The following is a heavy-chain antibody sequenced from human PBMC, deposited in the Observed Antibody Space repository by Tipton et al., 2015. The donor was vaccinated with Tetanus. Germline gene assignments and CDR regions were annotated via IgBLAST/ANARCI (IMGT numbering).Heavy chain of an antibody. Sequence: SGFTFSSYGMHWVRQAPGKGLGWVAVIWYDGSNKYYADSVKGRFTISRDNSKNTLYLQMNSLRAEDTAVYYCARDDGARELPSYFDYWGQGTLVTVSS. CDR2: IWYDGSNK. D-gene: IGHD1-26*01. J-gene: IGHJ4*02. V-gene: IGHV3-33*01. CDR3: ARDDGARELPSYFDY. CDR1: GFTFSSYG.